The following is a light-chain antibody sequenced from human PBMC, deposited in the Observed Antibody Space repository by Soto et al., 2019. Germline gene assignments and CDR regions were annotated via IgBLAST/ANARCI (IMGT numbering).Light chain of an antibody. Sequence: IMLTQSPGTLSLSPGERATLSCRASQRISSMYLAWYQQKPGRAPRLIIYGASRRATGIPERFSGSESGTDFTLTISRLEPEDFAVYYCHQYDIPPQTFGRGTRVE. CDR1: QRISSMY. CDR2: GAS. V-gene: IGKV3-20*01. CDR3: HQYDIPPQT. J-gene: IGKJ1*01.